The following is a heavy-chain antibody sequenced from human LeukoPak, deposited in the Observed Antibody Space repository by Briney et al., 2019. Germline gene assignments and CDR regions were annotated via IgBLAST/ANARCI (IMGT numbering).Heavy chain of an antibody. D-gene: IGHD6-6*01. J-gene: IGHJ6*03. CDR2: ISGSGGST. CDR3: ARVPARPSPYYYYMDV. V-gene: IGHV3-23*01. Sequence: GGSLRLSCAASGFTFSSYAMSWVRQAPGKGLEWVSAISGSGGSTYYADSVKGRFTISRDNAKNSLYLQMNSLRAEDTAVYYCARVPARPSPYYYYMDVWGKGTTVTVSS. CDR1: GFTFSSYA.